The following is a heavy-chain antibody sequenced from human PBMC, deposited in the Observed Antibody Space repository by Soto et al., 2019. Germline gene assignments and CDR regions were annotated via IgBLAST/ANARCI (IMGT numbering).Heavy chain of an antibody. V-gene: IGHV5-10-1*01. J-gene: IGHJ6*02. Sequence: GESLNSSCKGSGYSFTSYWISWVRQMPGKGLEWMGRIDPSDSYTNYSPSFQGHVTISADKSISTAYLQWSSLKASDTAMYYCARQDDIVLMVYFVWGQGTTVTVSS. CDR1: GYSFTSYW. CDR2: IDPSDSYT. D-gene: IGHD2-8*01. CDR3: ARQDDIVLMVYFV.